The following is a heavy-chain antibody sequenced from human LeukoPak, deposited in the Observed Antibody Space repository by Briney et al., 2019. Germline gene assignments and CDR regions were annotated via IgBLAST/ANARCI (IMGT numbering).Heavy chain of an antibody. V-gene: IGHV4-39*07. CDR3: ARETGDLLGQAAGNNWFDP. J-gene: IGHJ5*02. CDR1: GDSMCDIDYY. D-gene: IGHD6-13*01. CDR2: IYYSGST. Sequence: PSETLSLTCTVSGDSMCDIDYYWAWIRQPPGKGLEWIGSIYYSGSTYYNPSLKSRVTISLDMSRNQFSLKLSSVTAADTAVYYCARETGDLLGQAAGNNWFDPWGQGTLVTVSS.